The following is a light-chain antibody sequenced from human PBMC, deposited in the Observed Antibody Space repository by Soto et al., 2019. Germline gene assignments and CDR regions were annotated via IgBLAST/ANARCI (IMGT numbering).Light chain of an antibody. CDR2: AAS. J-gene: IGKJ4*01. Sequence: DIQMTQSPSSLSASVGDGVTITCRASQSISIYLNWYQQRPGKAPKLLIYAASTLQSGVPSRFSGSGSGTDFTLTISSLQPEDVATYYCQKYNSAPLTFGGGTKVDIK. CDR3: QKYNSAPLT. V-gene: IGKV1-27*01. CDR1: QSISIY.